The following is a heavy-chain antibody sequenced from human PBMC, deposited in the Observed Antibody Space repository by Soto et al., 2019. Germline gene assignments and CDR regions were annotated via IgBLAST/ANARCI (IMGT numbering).Heavy chain of an antibody. D-gene: IGHD2-15*01. CDR1: GFAFSSYA. V-gene: IGHV3-30-3*01. J-gene: IGHJ4*02. CDR2: ISYDGSNK. Sequence: GGSLRLSCAASGFAFSSYAMHWVRQAPGKGLEWVAVISYDGSNKYYADSVKGRFTISRDNAKNSLYLQMNSLRAEDTAVYYCARDQGDNFDYWGQGTLVTVSS. CDR3: ARDQGDNFDY.